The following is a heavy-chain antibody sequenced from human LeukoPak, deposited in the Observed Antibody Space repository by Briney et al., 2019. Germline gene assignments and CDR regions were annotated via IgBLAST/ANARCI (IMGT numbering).Heavy chain of an antibody. Sequence: ASVKVSCKASGYTFTGYYMHWVRQAPGQGLEWMGWINPNSGGTNYAQKFQGRVTMTRDTSISTAYMELSRLRSDDTAVYYCARETYYYGSGSYHHFDYWGQGTLVTVSS. CDR3: ARETYYYGSGSYHHFDY. J-gene: IGHJ4*02. CDR2: INPNSGGT. D-gene: IGHD3-10*01. CDR1: GYTFTGYY. V-gene: IGHV1-2*02.